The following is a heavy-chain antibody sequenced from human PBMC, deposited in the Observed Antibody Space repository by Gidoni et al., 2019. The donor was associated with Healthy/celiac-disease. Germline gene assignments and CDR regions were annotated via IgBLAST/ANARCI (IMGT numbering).Heavy chain of an antibody. Sequence: EVHLLESGGGLVQPGGSLRLSCAASGFTFSSSAMSWVRQAPGKGLAWVTAISCSGGSTYYADSVKGRFTISRDNSKNTLYMQMNSLRAEYTAVYYCAKESTYNDDSSGYLDYWGQGTLVTVSS. J-gene: IGHJ4*02. V-gene: IGHV3-23*01. CDR2: ISCSGGST. CDR3: AKESTYNDDSSGYLDY. D-gene: IGHD3-22*01. CDR1: GFTFSSSA.